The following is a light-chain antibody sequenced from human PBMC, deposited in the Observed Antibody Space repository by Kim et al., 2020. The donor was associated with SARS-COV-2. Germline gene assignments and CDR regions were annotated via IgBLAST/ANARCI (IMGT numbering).Light chain of an antibody. V-gene: IGLV3-27*01. CDR1: VLAKKY. J-gene: IGLJ2*01. CDR2: KDS. CDR3: YSAADNNPRV. Sequence: VSPGQTARLTCAGDVLAKKYARWFQQKPGQDPVLVIYKDSERPSGIPERFSGSSSGTTVTLTISGAQVEDEADYYCYSAADNNPRVFGGGTQLTVL.